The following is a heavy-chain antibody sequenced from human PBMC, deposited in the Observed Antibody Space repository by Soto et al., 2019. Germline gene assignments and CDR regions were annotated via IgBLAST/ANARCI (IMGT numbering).Heavy chain of an antibody. J-gene: IGHJ5*02. D-gene: IGHD3-22*01. Sequence: SETLSLTCTVSGGSISSYYWSWIRQPPGKGLEWIGYIYYSGSTNYNPSLKSRVTISVDTSKNQFSLKLSSVTAADTAVYYCARAVSRDSSGYFGNWFDPWGQGTLVTVSS. CDR1: GGSISSYY. CDR3: ARAVSRDSSGYFGNWFDP. V-gene: IGHV4-59*01. CDR2: IYYSGST.